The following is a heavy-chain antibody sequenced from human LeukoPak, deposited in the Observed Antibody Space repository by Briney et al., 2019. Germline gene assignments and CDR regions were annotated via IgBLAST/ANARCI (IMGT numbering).Heavy chain of an antibody. D-gene: IGHD3-22*01. CDR2: MNPSSGNT. CDR1: GYTCTSYD. CDR3: ARDAYYYDSAGLYLNYFYGMDV. V-gene: IGHV1-8*01. J-gene: IGHJ6*02. Sequence: ASVKVSCKASGYTCTSYDINWVRQATGQGLEWLGWMNPSSGNTGYAQKFQGRVTMTRDTSISTAYMELSSLRSEDTAVYYCARDAYYYDSAGLYLNYFYGMDVWGPGTTVTVSS.